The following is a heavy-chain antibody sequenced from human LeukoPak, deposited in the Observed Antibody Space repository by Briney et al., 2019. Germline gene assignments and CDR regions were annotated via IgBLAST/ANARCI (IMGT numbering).Heavy chain of an antibody. D-gene: IGHD2-21*02. Sequence: PSETLSLTCTVSGYSISSGYYWGWIRQPPGKGLEWIGSIYHSGSTYYNPSLKSRVTISVDTSKSQFSLKLSSVTAADTAVYYCARCIVVVTAIDYWGQGTLVTVSS. CDR1: GYSISSGYY. V-gene: IGHV4-38-2*02. CDR3: ARCIVVVTAIDY. CDR2: IYHSGST. J-gene: IGHJ4*02.